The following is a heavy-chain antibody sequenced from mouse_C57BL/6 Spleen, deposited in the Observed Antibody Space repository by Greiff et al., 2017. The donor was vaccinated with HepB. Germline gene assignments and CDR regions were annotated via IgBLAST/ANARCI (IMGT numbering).Heavy chain of an antibody. Sequence: QVQLQQPGAELVRPGSSVKLSCKASGYTFTSYWMHWVKQRPIQGLEWIGNIDPSDSETHYNQKFKDKATLTVDKSSSTAYMQLSSLTSEDSAVYYYARDASTMIKGVFAYWGQGTLVTVSA. CDR2: IDPSDSET. J-gene: IGHJ3*01. V-gene: IGHV1-52*01. CDR3: ARDASTMIKGVFAY. CDR1: GYTFTSYW. D-gene: IGHD2-4*01.